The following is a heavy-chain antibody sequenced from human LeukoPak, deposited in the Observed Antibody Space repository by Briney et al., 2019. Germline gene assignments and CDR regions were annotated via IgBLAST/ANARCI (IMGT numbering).Heavy chain of an antibody. D-gene: IGHD5-12*01. J-gene: IGHJ4*02. CDR1: GYSISIRYY. Sequence: PSETLSLTCALSGYSISIRYYWGWIPQPPGKGLEWIGRIYHSGSTYYNPSLKSRVTISVDTSKNQFSLKLSSVTAADTAVYYCARQPTLGGYEHFDYWGQGTLVTVSS. V-gene: IGHV4-38-2*01. CDR2: IYHSGST. CDR3: ARQPTLGGYEHFDY.